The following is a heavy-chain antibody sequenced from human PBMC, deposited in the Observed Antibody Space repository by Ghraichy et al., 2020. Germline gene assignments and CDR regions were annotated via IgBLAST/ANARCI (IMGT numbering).Heavy chain of an antibody. D-gene: IGHD1-26*01. CDR2: IYYSGST. CDR1: GGSLSSYY. Sequence: SETLSLTCTVSGGSLSSYYWCWIRQPPAKGLEWIGYIYYSGSTNYNPSLKSRVTISVDTSKNQFSLKLSSVTAADTAVYYCAREMRELRSFDYWGQGTLVTGSS. CDR3: AREMRELRSFDY. J-gene: IGHJ4*02. V-gene: IGHV4-59*01.